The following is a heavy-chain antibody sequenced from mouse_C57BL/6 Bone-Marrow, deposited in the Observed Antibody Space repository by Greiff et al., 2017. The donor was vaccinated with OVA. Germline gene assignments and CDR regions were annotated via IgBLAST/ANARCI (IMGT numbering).Heavy chain of an antibody. Sequence: EVKLVESGAELVRPGASVKLSCTASGFNIKDDYMHWVKQRPEQGLEWIGWIDPENGDTEYASKFQGKATITADTSSNTAYLQLSSLTSEDTAVYYCTSITTVVADDWGKGTTLTVSS. D-gene: IGHD1-1*01. CDR1: GFNIKDDY. CDR3: TSITTVVADD. CDR2: IDPENGDT. V-gene: IGHV14-4*01. J-gene: IGHJ2*01.